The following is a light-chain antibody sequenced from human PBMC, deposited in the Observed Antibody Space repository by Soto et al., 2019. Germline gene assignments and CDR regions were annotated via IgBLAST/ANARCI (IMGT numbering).Light chain of an antibody. CDR3: QQYGDSPPT. J-gene: IGKJ1*01. CDR1: QSLSTNY. V-gene: IGKV3-20*01. Sequence: EIVLTQSPGTLSLSPGERATLSCRASQSLSTNYLAWYQRKPGQAPRLLLYGASSRATDIPRRFSGSGSGTDFTLTITRLEPEDFAVYYCQQYGDSPPTFGQGTKV. CDR2: GAS.